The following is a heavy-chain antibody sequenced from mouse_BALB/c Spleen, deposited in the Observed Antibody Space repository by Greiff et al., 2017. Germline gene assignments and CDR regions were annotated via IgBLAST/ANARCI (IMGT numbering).Heavy chain of an antibody. CDR2: ISYSGST. CDR3: ARSKDYETMDY. CDR1: GYSITSDYA. V-gene: IGHV3-2*02. Sequence: EVQLVESGPGLVKPSQSLSLTCTVTGYSITSDYAWNWIRQFPGNKLEWMGYISYSGSTSYNPSLKSRISITRDTSKNQFFLQLNSVTTEDTATYYCARSKDYETMDYWGQGTSVTVSS. J-gene: IGHJ4*01. D-gene: IGHD2-4*01.